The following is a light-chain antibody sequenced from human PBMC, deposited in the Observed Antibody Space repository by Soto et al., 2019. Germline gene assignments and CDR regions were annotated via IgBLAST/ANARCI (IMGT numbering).Light chain of an antibody. CDR1: SSDVGGYDY. V-gene: IGLV2-8*01. CDR3: TSYAGSNTPYV. CDR2: EVT. J-gene: IGLJ1*01. Sequence: LTQPPSASGSPGQSVTISCTGTSSDVGGYDYVSWYQQHPGKAPKLMIFEVTKRPSGVPNRFSGSKSGNTASLTVSGLQAEDEADYYCTSYAGSNTPYVFGTGTKVTVL.